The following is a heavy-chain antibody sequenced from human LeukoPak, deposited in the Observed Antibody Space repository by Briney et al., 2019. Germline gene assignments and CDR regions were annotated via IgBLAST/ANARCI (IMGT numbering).Heavy chain of an antibody. J-gene: IGHJ6*02. CDR1: GFTFSSYG. CDR3: ARDVDPGNHYYYYGMDV. D-gene: IGHD2-21*01. CDR2: IWYDGSNK. Sequence: GRSLRLSCAASGFTFSSYGMHWVRQAPGKGLEWVAVIWYDGSNKYYADSVKGRFTISSDNSKNTLYLQMNSLRAEDTAVYYCARDVDPGNHYYYYGMDVWGQGTTVTVSS. V-gene: IGHV3-33*01.